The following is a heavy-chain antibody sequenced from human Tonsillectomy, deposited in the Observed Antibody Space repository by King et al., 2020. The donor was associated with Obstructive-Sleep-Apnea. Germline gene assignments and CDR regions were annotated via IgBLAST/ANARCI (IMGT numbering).Heavy chain of an antibody. J-gene: IGHJ4*02. D-gene: IGHD7-27*01. Sequence: VPLQESGPGLMKPSQTLSLTCSVSGGSISSDDYYWSWIRQPPGKGLEWIGYIYYSGFTNYNPSLKSRVTISVDTSKNLFSLKVSSVTAADTAVYYCARHGLGTTSFDYWGQGTLVTVSS. V-gene: IGHV4-30-4*01. CDR3: ARHGLGTTSFDY. CDR2: IYYSGFT. CDR1: GGSISSDDYY.